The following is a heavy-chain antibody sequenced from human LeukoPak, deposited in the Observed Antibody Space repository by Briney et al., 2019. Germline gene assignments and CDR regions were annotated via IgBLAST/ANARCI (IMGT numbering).Heavy chain of an antibody. CDR2: IYYSGST. V-gene: IGHV4-61*10. CDR1: GVSISSGSYY. D-gene: IGHD6-13*01. CDR3: ARLTSSWYQDWYFDL. J-gene: IGHJ2*01. Sequence: PSETLSLTCTVSGVSISSGSYYWSWIRQPAGKGLEWIGYIYYSGSTNYNPSLKSRVTISVDTSKNQFSLKLSSVTAADTAVYYCARLTSSWYQDWYFDLWGRGTLVTVSS.